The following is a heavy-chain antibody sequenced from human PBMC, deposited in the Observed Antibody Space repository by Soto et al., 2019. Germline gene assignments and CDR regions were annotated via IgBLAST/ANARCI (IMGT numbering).Heavy chain of an antibody. CDR1: GGSISSGGY. D-gene: IGHD2-15*01. CDR3: ARSGTGSCSGGSCYSTVDY. CDR2: IYYSGST. V-gene: IGHV4-31*03. J-gene: IGHJ4*02. Sequence: QVQLQESGPGLVKPSQTLSLTCTVSGGSISSGGYWTWIRQHPGKGLEWIGYIYYSGSTYYNPSRESRVTVSVDPSKNQFSLKLRSVTAVDTAVYYCARSGTGSCSGGSCYSTVDYWGQGTLVTVSS.